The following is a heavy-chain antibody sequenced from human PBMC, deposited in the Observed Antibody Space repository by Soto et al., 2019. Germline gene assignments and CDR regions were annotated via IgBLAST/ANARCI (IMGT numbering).Heavy chain of an antibody. V-gene: IGHV2-5*02. D-gene: IGHD6-6*01. Sequence: SCPTLVNPTQTRTLTCTFSGFSLSTDDVGVGWIRQPPGKALDWLAVIYWDDDKRYSPSLKSRLTITKDTSKNQVLLTMTNMDPVDTATYFCARSKYSISSFDYWGQGALVTVSS. CDR2: IYWDDDK. J-gene: IGHJ4*02. CDR3: ARSKYSISSFDY. CDR1: GFSLSTDDVG.